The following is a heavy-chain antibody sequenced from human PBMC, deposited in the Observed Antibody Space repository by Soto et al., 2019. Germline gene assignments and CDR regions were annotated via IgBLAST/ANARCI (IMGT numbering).Heavy chain of an antibody. Sequence: VHLVQSGPEVKKPGASVRVSCKASGYTFTNFAVSWVRQAPGQGLEWIGWISAYNGRTDYAERFQGSLTLTVDTSTNTAYMDLTSLRSDATAIYYCARSAIFGVFIISGGGDFWGQGTLVTVSS. CDR1: GYTFTNFA. D-gene: IGHD3-3*01. CDR2: ISAYNGRT. J-gene: IGHJ4*02. CDR3: ARSAIFGVFIISGGGDF. V-gene: IGHV1-18*04.